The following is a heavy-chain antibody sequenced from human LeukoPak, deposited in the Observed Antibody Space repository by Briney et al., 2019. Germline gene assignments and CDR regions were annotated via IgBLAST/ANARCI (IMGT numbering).Heavy chain of an antibody. D-gene: IGHD5-18*01. CDR1: GYSFTSYW. Sequence: GESLKISCKGFGYSFTSYWIAWVRQMPGKGLEWMGIIYPGDSDTRYSPSFQGQVTISADKSITTAYLQWSSLKASDTAMYYCARQRGYSYGYSQYYFDYWGQGTLVTVSS. CDR2: IYPGDSDT. J-gene: IGHJ4*02. V-gene: IGHV5-51*01. CDR3: ARQRGYSYGYSQYYFDY.